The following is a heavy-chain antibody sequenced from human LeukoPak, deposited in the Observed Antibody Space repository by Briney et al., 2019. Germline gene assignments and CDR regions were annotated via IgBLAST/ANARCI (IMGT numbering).Heavy chain of an antibody. CDR3: AKDRGPFDY. J-gene: IGHJ4*02. CDR1: GFTFSSYA. CDR2: VSGSGVTT. Sequence: PGGSLRLSCAASGFTFSSYALNWVRQAPGKGLEWVSAVSGSGVTTYYGDSVKGRFTISRDNSKDTLYLQMNSLRAEDTAVYYCAKDRGPFDYWGQGTLVTVSS. D-gene: IGHD3/OR15-3a*01. V-gene: IGHV3-23*01.